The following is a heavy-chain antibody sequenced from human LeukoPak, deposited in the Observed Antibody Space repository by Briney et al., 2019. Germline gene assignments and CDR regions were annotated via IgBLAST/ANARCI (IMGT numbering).Heavy chain of an antibody. V-gene: IGHV3-9*01. Sequence: TGGSLRLSCAASGFTFDDYAMHWVRQAPGKGLEWVSGISWNSGSIGYADSVKGRFTISRDNAKNSLYLQMNSLRAEDTALYYCAKDIREYYYDSSGYAYYYYYGMDVWGLGTTVTVSS. J-gene: IGHJ6*02. D-gene: IGHD3-22*01. CDR2: ISWNSGSI. CDR3: AKDIREYYYDSSGYAYYYYYGMDV. CDR1: GFTFDDYA.